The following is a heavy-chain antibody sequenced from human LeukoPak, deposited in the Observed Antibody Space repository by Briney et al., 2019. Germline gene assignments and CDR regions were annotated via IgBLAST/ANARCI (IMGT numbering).Heavy chain of an antibody. J-gene: IGHJ4*02. CDR3: AKWGDYDVLTGYYVSDY. D-gene: IGHD3-9*01. V-gene: IGHV3-23*01. CDR1: GFTFSNYA. CDR2: ITGSGGNT. Sequence: PGPSLRLSCAASGFTFSNYAMSWVRQAPGKGLEWVSAITGSGGNTYYADSVKGRFTISRDNSKNTLYLQMNSLRAEDTAVYYCAKWGDYDVLTGYYVSDYWGQGTLVTVSS.